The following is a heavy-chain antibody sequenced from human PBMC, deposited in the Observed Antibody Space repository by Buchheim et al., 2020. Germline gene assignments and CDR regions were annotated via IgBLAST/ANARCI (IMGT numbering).Heavy chain of an antibody. CDR3: ARESSTTNYGMDV. CDR2: IKQDGSEK. J-gene: IGHJ6*02. CDR1: GFTLSYYW. V-gene: IGHV3-7*03. D-gene: IGHD2-2*01. Sequence: EVRLVESGGGLVQRGGSLRLSCTASGFTLSYYWMSWIRQAPGKGLEWVANIKQDGSEKYYVDSVKGRFTISRDNAKNSLYLQMNSLRAEDTAVYYCARESSTTNYGMDVWGQGTT.